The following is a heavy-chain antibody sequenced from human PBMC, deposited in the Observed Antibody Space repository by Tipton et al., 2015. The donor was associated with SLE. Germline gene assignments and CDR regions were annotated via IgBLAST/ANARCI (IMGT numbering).Heavy chain of an antibody. CDR2: ISYDGSNK. J-gene: IGHJ3*02. Sequence: SLRLSCAASGFTFSSYAMHRVRQAPGKGLEWVAVISYDGSNKYYADSVKGRFTISRDNSKNTLYLQMNSLRAEDTAVYYCARVTAAGTDAFDIWGQGTMVTVSS. CDR1: GFTFSSYA. V-gene: IGHV3-30-3*01. D-gene: IGHD6-13*01. CDR3: ARVTAAGTDAFDI.